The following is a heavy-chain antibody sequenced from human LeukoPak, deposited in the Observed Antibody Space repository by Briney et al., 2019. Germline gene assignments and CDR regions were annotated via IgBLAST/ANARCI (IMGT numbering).Heavy chain of an antibody. V-gene: IGHV2-5*01. CDR3: AHSMGYCDSSGYYPYFVYFDY. D-gene: IGHD3-22*01. CDR2: IYWNDDK. J-gene: IGHJ4*02. Sequence: SGPTLVKPTQTLTLTCTFSGFSLSTSGVGVGWTRQPPGKALEWLALIYWNDDKRYSPSLKSRLTITKDTSKNQVVLTMTNMDPVDTATYYCAHSMGYCDSSGYYPYFVYFDYWGQGTLVTVSS. CDR1: GFSLSTSGVG.